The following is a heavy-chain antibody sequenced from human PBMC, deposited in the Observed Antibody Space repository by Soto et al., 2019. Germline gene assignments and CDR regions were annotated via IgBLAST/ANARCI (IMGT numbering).Heavy chain of an antibody. D-gene: IGHD1-26*01. J-gene: IGHJ4*02. CDR2: IYYSGST. V-gene: IGHV4-39*01. CDR1: GGSISSSSYY. CDR3: ARLWWEPSIDY. Sequence: QLQLQESGPGLVKPSETLSLTCTVSGGSISSSSYYWGWIRQPPGKGLEWMGSIYYSGSTYYTPSVKSRVTISIDTSKNQFSLKLSSVTAADTAVYYCARLWWEPSIDYWGQGTLVTVSS.